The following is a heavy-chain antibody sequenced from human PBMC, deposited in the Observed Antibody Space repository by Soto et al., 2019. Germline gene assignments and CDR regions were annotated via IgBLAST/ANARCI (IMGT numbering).Heavy chain of an antibody. V-gene: IGHV4-30-4*01. J-gene: IGHJ6*02. CDR2: IYYSGST. CDR3: ARAHGSGSLLKRVRAGYYGMDV. D-gene: IGHD3-10*01. CDR1: GGSISSGDYY. Sequence: PSETLSLTCTVSGGSISSGDYYWSWIRQPPGKGLEWIGYIYYSGSTYYNPSLKSRVTISVDTSKNQFSLKLSSVIAADTAVYYCARAHGSGSLLKRVRAGYYGMDVWGQGTTVTVSS.